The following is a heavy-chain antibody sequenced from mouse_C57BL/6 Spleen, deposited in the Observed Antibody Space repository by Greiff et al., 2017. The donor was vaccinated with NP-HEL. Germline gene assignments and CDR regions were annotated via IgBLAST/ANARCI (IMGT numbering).Heavy chain of an antibody. J-gene: IGHJ1*03. CDR3: AVTTVVAHWYFDV. CDR2: IDPSDSYT. D-gene: IGHD1-1*01. Sequence: VQLQQSGAELVMPGASVKLSCKASGYTFTSYWMHWVKQRPGQGLEWIGEIDPSDSYTNYNQKFKGKSTLTVDKSSSTAYMQLSSLTSEDSAVYYCAVTTVVAHWYFDVWGTRTTVTVSS. V-gene: IGHV1-69*01. CDR1: GYTFTSYW.